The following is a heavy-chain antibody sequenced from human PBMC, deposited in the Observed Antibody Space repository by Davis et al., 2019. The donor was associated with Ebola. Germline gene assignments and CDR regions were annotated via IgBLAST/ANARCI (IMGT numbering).Heavy chain of an antibody. Sequence: GESLKISCAASGFTFTTYWMHWVRQAPGKGLVWVSRISFDGTRTTYADSVKGRFTISRDNAKNSLYLQLNSLRAEDTAMYYCSRLRRAEAENYWGQGTLVTVSS. CDR2: ISFDGTRT. D-gene: IGHD1-14*01. CDR3: SRLRRAEAENY. CDR1: GFTFTTYW. J-gene: IGHJ4*02. V-gene: IGHV3-74*01.